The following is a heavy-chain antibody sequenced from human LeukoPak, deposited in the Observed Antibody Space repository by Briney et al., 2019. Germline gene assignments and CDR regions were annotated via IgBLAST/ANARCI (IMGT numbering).Heavy chain of an antibody. J-gene: IGHJ5*02. CDR2: IIPIFGTA. CDR1: GGTFSSYA. V-gene: IGHV1-69*06. CDR3: AGSLGYCSSTSCYAGEYNWFDP. D-gene: IGHD2-2*01. Sequence: SVKLSCKASGGTFSSYAISWVRQAPGQGLEWMGGIIPIFGTANYAQKFQGRVTITADKSTSTAYMELSSLRSEDTAVYYCAGSLGYCSSTSCYAGEYNWFDPWGQGTLVTVSS.